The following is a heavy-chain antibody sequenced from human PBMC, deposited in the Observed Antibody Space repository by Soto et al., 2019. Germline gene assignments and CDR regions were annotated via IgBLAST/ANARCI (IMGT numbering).Heavy chain of an antibody. CDR2: IYYSGST. Sequence: SETLSLTCTVSGGSISSYYWSWVRQPPGKGLEWIGYIYYSGSTNYNPSLKSRVTISVDTSKNQFSLKLSSVTAADTAVYYCARRSGSSWYGFDYWGQGTLVTVSS. CDR3: ARRSGSSWYGFDY. J-gene: IGHJ4*02. CDR1: GGSISSYY. D-gene: IGHD6-13*01. V-gene: IGHV4-59*01.